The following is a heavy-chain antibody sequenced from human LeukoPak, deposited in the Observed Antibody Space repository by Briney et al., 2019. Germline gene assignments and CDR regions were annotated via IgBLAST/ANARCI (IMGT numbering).Heavy chain of an antibody. CDR3: AREDSGSYDY. V-gene: IGHV3-23*01. D-gene: IGHD1-26*01. CDR1: GFTFSNSG. Sequence: GGTLRLSCAASGFTFSNSGMNWVRQAPGEGLEWVSTISGSGAGTYYADSMKGRTTISRDNSKNTLYLQMNSLRAEDTAVYYCAREDSGSYDYWGQGTLVTVSS. J-gene: IGHJ4*02. CDR2: ISGSGAGT.